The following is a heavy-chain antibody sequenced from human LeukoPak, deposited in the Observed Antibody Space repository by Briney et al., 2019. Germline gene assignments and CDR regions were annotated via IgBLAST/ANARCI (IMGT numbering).Heavy chain of an antibody. V-gene: IGHV3-23*01. CDR2: ISGSGGST. Sequence: GGSLRLSCAASGFTFSSYAMTWVRQAPGKGLEWVSAISGSGGSTYYADSVKGRFTISRDNSKNTLYLQMNSLRAEDTAVYYCAKLSGKTVTGTNYYFDYWGQGTLVTVSS. J-gene: IGHJ4*02. CDR3: AKLSGKTVTGTNYYFDY. CDR1: GFTFSSYA. D-gene: IGHD6-19*01.